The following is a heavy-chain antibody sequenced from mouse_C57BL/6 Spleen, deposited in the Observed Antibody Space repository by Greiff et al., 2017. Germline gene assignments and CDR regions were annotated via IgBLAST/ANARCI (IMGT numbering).Heavy chain of an antibody. J-gene: IGHJ1*03. Sequence: EVKLQESGPGLVKPSQSLSLTCSVTGYSITSGYYWNWIRQFPGNKLEWMGYISYDGSNNYNPSLKNRISITRDTSKNQFFLKLNSVTTEDTATYYCAREGDYDESWYFDVWGTGTTVTVSS. D-gene: IGHD2-4*01. CDR1: GYSITSGYY. CDR2: ISYDGSN. V-gene: IGHV3-6*01. CDR3: AREGDYDESWYFDV.